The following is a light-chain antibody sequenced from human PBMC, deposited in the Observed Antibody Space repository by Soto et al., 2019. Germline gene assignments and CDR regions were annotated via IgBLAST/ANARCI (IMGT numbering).Light chain of an antibody. V-gene: IGLV1-40*01. CDR1: SSNIGAGYE. CDR3: TSYDSSLSGYV. CDR2: ENN. J-gene: IGLJ1*01. Sequence: QSVLTQPPSVSEAPGQRVTISCTGSSSNIGAGYEAHWYQQVPGTAPKLLIYENNNRPSGVPDRFSGSKSGTSASLAITGLQAEDEDEYYCTSYDSSLSGYVFGTGTKLTVL.